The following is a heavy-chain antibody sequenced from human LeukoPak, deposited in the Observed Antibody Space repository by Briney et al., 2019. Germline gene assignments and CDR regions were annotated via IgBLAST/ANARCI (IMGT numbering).Heavy chain of an antibody. CDR1: GFIFSNYG. Sequence: GGSLRLSCAGSGFIFSNYGMNWVRQAPGEGLEWIAGIGGTGLSIDYTASVKGRFTIPRDNSRNTLYLQMNSLRSEDTAIYYCVKERIVWFGEISAFDVWGQGTVVTVSS. D-gene: IGHD3-10*01. V-gene: IGHV3-23*01. CDR2: IGGTGLSI. J-gene: IGHJ3*01. CDR3: VKERIVWFGEISAFDV.